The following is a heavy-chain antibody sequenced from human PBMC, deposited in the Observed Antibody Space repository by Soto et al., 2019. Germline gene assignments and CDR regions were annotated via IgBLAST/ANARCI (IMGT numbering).Heavy chain of an antibody. CDR3: ARDLWGYCGTDCYPLDV. J-gene: IGHJ6*02. CDR2: MYNTGGT. CDR1: GGSISSGPYS. V-gene: IGHV4-61*01. D-gene: IGHD2-21*02. Sequence: PSETLSLNCTISGGSISSGPYSWSWIRQPPGKGLEWIGYMYNTGGTVYNPSFKSRVTISVDTSKNQFSLKLNSVTAADTAVYYCARDLWGYCGTDCYPLDVWGQGTTVTCSS.